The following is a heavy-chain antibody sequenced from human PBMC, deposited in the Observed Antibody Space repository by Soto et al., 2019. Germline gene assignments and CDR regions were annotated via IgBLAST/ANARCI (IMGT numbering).Heavy chain of an antibody. D-gene: IGHD5-12*01. Sequence: RLSCAASGFTFSDYYMSWIRQAPGKGLEWVSYISSSGSTIYYADSVKGRFTISRDSAKNSLYLQMNSLRAEDTAVYYCARPVEMAKIVLWGQGTLVTVSS. CDR2: ISSSGSTI. J-gene: IGHJ4*02. CDR1: GFTFSDYY. V-gene: IGHV3-11*01. CDR3: ARPVEMAKIVL.